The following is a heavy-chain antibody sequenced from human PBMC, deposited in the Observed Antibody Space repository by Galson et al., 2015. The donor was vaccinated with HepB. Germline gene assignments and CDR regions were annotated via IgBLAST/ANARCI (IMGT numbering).Heavy chain of an antibody. CDR2: ISAYNGNT. CDR1: GYTFTSYG. D-gene: IGHD6-19*01. CDR3: ARDAGPDSSGWYFFNAFGTGLRIDY. Sequence: SVKVSCKASGYTFTSYGISWVRQAPGQGLEWMGWISAYNGNTNYAQKLQGRVTMTTDTSTSTAYMELRSLRSDDTAVYYCARDAGPDSSGWYFFNAFGTGLRIDYWGQGTLVTVSS. J-gene: IGHJ4*02. V-gene: IGHV1-18*01.